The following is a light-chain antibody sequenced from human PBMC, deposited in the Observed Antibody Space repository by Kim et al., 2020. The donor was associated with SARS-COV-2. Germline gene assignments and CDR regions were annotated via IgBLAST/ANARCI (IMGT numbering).Light chain of an antibody. CDR1: SSDVGGYNY. V-gene: IGLV2-11*01. CDR2: GVT. CDR3: CSYAGSSSLV. J-gene: IGLJ3*02. Sequence: QSALTQPRSVSGSPGQSVTISCTGTSSDVGGYNYVSWYQQHPGKAPKLMTYGVTERPSGVPDRFSGSKSGNTASLTISGLQAEDEADYYYCSYAGSSSLVFGGGTQLTVL.